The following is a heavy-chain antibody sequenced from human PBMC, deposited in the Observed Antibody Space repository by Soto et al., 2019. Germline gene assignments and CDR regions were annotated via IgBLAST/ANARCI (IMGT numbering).Heavy chain of an antibody. CDR2: ISPYTDDP. CDR3: AQVIPGAEAWFNP. V-gene: IGHV1-18*01. D-gene: IGHD2-2*01. Sequence: QGQLVQSGVEVKKPGAAVKVSCSASGNTFTNFGVTWVRQAPGQGLEWMGWISPYTDDPSYAQKFQGRVTMTIDTSTRTAYLDIRRLKSDHTAVYSCAQVIPGAEAWFNPWGQGTLVTVSS. CDR1: GNTFTNFG. J-gene: IGHJ5*02.